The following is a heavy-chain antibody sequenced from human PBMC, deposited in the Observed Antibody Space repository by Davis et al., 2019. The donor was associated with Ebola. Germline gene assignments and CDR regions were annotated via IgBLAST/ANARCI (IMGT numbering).Heavy chain of an antibody. D-gene: IGHD3-3*01. CDR1: GYPFTNYD. J-gene: IGHJ4*02. V-gene: IGHV1-8*01. CDR2: MNPNSGNT. Sequence: ASVKVSCKASGYPFTNYDINWVRQAPGQGLEWMGWMNPNSGNTDYAQKFQGRVTMTRDTSISTAYMELSRLRSDDTAVYYCARATGGYDFWSGYPYYFDYWGQGTLVTVSS. CDR3: ARATGGYDFWSGYPYYFDY.